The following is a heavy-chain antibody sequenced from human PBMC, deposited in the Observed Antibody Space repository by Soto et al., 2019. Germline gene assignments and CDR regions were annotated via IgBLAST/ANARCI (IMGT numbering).Heavy chain of an antibody. D-gene: IGHD2-15*01. CDR3: ARGPYCSGGSCYSAHEYFQH. CDR1: GYTFTGYY. Sequence: QVQLVQSGAEVKKPGASVKVSCKASGYTFTGYYMHWVRQAPGQGLEWMGWINPNSGGTNYAQKFQGWVTMTRDTSISTAYMELSRLRSDDTAVYYCARGPYCSGGSCYSAHEYFQHLGQGTLVTVSS. J-gene: IGHJ1*01. CDR2: INPNSGGT. V-gene: IGHV1-2*04.